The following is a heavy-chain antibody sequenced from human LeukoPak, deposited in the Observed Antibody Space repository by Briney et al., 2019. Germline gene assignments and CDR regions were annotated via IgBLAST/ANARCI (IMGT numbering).Heavy chain of an antibody. CDR3: ARVAGDYVRGGFDY. Sequence: SETLSLTCAVYGGSFSGYYWSWIRQPPGKGLEWIGEIYHSGSTNYNPSLKSRVTISVDTSKNQFSLKLSSVTAADTAVYYCARVAGDYVRGGFDYWGQGTLVTVSS. CDR2: IYHSGST. D-gene: IGHD4-17*01. J-gene: IGHJ4*02. V-gene: IGHV4-34*01. CDR1: GGSFSGYY.